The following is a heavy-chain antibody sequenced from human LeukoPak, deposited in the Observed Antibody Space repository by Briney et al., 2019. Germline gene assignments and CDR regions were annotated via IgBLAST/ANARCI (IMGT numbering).Heavy chain of an antibody. CDR3: ASSPYYDSSGYYA. D-gene: IGHD3-22*01. J-gene: IGHJ4*02. CDR2: ISSSGSTI. CDR1: GFTFSDYY. V-gene: IGHV3-11*01. Sequence: GGSLRLSCAASGFTFSDYYMSWIRQAPGKGLEWVSYISSSGSTIYYADSVQGRFTISRDNAKNSLYLQMNSLRAEDTAVYYCASSPYYDSSGYYAWGQGTLVTVSS.